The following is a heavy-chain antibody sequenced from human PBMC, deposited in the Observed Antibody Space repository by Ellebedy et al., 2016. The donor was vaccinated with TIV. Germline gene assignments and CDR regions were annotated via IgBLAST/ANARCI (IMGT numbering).Heavy chain of an antibody. CDR3: ARGDYGGYEY. J-gene: IGHJ4*02. CDR1: GFTFSSYW. Sequence: GGSLRLSCAASGFTFSSYWMHWVRQAPGKGLVWVSRINSDGSSTNYADSVKGRFTISRDNAKNTLYLQLNSLGAEDTAMYYCARGDYGGYEYWGQGTLVTVSS. D-gene: IGHD4-17*01. CDR2: INSDGSST. V-gene: IGHV3-74*01.